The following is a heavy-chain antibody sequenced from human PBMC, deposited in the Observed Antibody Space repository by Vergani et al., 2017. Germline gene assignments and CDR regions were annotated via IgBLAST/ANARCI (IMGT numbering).Heavy chain of an antibody. CDR2: IYYSGST. CDR3: ARGAIAVAGLHYYYYGMDV. J-gene: IGHJ6*02. D-gene: IGHD6-19*01. CDR1: GGSISSYY. Sequence: QVQLQESGPGLVKPSETLSLTCTVSGGSISSYYWSWIRQPPGKGLEWIGYIYYSGSTNYNPSLKSRVTISVDTSKHQFSLKLSSVTAADTAVYYCARGAIAVAGLHYYYYGMDVWGQGTTVTVSS. V-gene: IGHV4-59*01.